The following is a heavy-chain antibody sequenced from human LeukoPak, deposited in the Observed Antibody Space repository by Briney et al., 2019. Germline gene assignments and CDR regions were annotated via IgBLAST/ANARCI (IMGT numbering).Heavy chain of an antibody. CDR3: AKNKRRFGEYLPNWFDP. CDR2: ISGSGGST. D-gene: IGHD3-10*01. Sequence: PGGSLRLSCAASEFTFSSYSMNWVRQAPGKGLEWVSAISGSGGSTYYADSVKGRFTISRDNSKNTLYLQMNSLRAEDTAVYYCAKNKRRFGEYLPNWFDPWGQGTLVTVSS. V-gene: IGHV3-23*01. J-gene: IGHJ5*02. CDR1: EFTFSSYS.